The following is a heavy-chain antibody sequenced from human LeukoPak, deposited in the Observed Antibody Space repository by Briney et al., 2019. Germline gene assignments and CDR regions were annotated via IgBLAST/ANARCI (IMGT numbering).Heavy chain of an antibody. CDR2: VSGGGSST. J-gene: IGHJ4*02. CDR3: AKRGSGWYLDY. Sequence: GGSLRLSCAASGFTFSNYGMTWVRQAPGKGLEWVSVVSGGGSSTYYADSVQGRFIISRDNPENTLYLQMNSLRAEDTAIYYCAKRGSGWYLDYWGQGTLVTVSS. V-gene: IGHV3-23*01. D-gene: IGHD6-19*01. CDR1: GFTFSNYG.